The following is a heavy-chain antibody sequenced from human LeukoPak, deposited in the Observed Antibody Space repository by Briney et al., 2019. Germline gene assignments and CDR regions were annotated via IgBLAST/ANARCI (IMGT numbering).Heavy chain of an antibody. V-gene: IGHV4-34*01. CDR3: ATFKWSVYSSSSPTDY. CDR2: INHSGST. CDR1: GGSFSGYY. D-gene: IGHD6-6*01. J-gene: IGHJ4*02. Sequence: SETLSLTCAVYGGSFSGYYWSWIRQPPGKGLEWIGEINHSGSTNYNPSLKSRVTISVDTSKNQFSLKLSSVTAADTAVYYCATFKWSVYSSSSPTDYWGQGTLVTVSS.